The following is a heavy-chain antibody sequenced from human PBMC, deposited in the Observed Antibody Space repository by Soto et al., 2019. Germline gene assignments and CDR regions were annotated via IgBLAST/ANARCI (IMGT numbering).Heavy chain of an antibody. D-gene: IGHD5-12*01. CDR1: GYTFTIYG. Sequence: GAAVKVSCKDSGYTFTIYGISWVRQAPVQWLEWMGWISAYNGNTNYAQNLQGRVTMTTDTSTTTAYMELRSLRSDDTAVYYCARLYSGYDMDWGQGTLVTVSS. CDR3: ARLYSGYDMD. J-gene: IGHJ1*01. CDR2: ISAYNGNT. V-gene: IGHV1-18*01.